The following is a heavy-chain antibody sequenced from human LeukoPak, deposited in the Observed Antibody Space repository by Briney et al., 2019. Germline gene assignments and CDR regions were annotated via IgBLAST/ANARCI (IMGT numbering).Heavy chain of an antibody. CDR2: IYYSGST. D-gene: IGHD6-13*01. Sequence: SETLSLTCTVSGGSISSYYWSWIRQPPRKGLEWIGYIYYSGSTNYNPSLKSRVTISVDTSKNQFSLKLSSVTAADTAVYYCARAARSSSWYFDYWGQGTLVTVSS. V-gene: IGHV4-59*12. J-gene: IGHJ4*02. CDR1: GGSISSYY. CDR3: ARAARSSSWYFDY.